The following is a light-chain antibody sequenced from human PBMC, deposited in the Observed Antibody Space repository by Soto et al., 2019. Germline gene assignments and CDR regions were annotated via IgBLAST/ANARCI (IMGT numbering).Light chain of an antibody. CDR1: QMISSW. J-gene: IGKJ3*01. CDR3: QHYGSYSYT. Sequence: MTQSPSTLSASVGDRVTITCRASQMISSWLAWYQQKPGKAPKLLIYKTSNLESGVPSRFSGSGSGTEFTLTISSLQPDDFATDYCQHYGSYSYTFGPGTKVDI. V-gene: IGKV1-5*03. CDR2: KTS.